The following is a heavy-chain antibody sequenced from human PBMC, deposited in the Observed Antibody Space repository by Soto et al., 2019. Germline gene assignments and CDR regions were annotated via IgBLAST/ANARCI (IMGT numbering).Heavy chain of an antibody. V-gene: IGHV3-48*02. Sequence: GGSLRLSCAASGFTFSSYSMNWVRQAPGKGLEWVSYISSSSSTIYYADSVKGRFTISRDNAKNSLYLQMNSLRDEDTAVYYCARDGLREYYYDSSGYSLFDYWGQGTLVTVSS. CDR1: GFTFSSYS. D-gene: IGHD3-22*01. J-gene: IGHJ4*02. CDR2: ISSSSSTI. CDR3: ARDGLREYYYDSSGYSLFDY.